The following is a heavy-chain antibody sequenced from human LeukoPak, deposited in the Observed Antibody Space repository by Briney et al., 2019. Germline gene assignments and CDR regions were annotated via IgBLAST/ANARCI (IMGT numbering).Heavy chain of an antibody. J-gene: IGHJ4*02. CDR2: LSGSGGST. Sequence: GGSPRLSCAVSGITLSNYGMSWVRQAPGKGLEWVAGLSGSGGSTNYADSVKGRFTISRDNPKNTLYLQMNSLRAEDTAVYFCAKRGVVIRVVLVGFHKEAYYFDSWGQGALVTVSS. D-gene: IGHD3-10*01. CDR1: GITLSNYG. CDR3: AKRGVVIRVVLVGFHKEAYYFDS. V-gene: IGHV3-23*01.